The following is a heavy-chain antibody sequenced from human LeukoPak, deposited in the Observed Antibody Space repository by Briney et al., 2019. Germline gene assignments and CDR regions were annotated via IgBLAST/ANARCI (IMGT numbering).Heavy chain of an antibody. CDR2: ISWNSGSI. D-gene: IGHD3-3*01. J-gene: IGHJ6*03. CDR3: ARVLTGNRVLRFLEWLNNYYYYMDV. CDR1: GFTFDDYA. Sequence: GGSLRLSCAASGFTFDDYAMHWVRQAPGKGLEWVSGISWNSGSIVYADSVKGRFTISRDNAKNSLYLQMNSLRAEDTAVYYCARVLTGNRVLRFLEWLNNYYYYMDVWGKGTTVTVSS. V-gene: IGHV3-9*01.